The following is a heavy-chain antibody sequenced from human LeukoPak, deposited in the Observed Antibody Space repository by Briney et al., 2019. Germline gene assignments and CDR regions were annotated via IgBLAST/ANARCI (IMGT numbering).Heavy chain of an antibody. CDR1: GFTFSSYW. V-gene: IGHV3-7*01. CDR2: IKQDGSEK. D-gene: IGHD2-2*02. J-gene: IGHJ3*01. CDR3: ARDWEDIVVVPAAIGV. Sequence: GGSLRLSYAASGFTFSSYWMSWVRQAPGKGLEWVANIKQDGSEKYYVDSVKGRFTISRDNAKNSLYLQMNSLRAEDTAVYYCARDWEDIVVVPAAIGVWGQGTMVTVSS.